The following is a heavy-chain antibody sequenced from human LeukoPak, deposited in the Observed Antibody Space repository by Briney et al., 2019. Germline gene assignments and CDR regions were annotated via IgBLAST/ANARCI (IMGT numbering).Heavy chain of an antibody. CDR3: ARAEMDYIGKAKWFDP. CDR2: IYHSGST. Sequence: SETLSLTCTVSGRSISSTTYSWNWIRQPPGKGLEWIGFIYHSGSTSYNPSLKSRVTISVDRSRNHFSLKLNSVTAADTAVYYCARAEMDYIGKAKWFDPWGQGALVTVSS. V-gene: IGHV4-30-2*01. D-gene: IGHD5-24*01. J-gene: IGHJ5*02. CDR1: GRSISSTTYS.